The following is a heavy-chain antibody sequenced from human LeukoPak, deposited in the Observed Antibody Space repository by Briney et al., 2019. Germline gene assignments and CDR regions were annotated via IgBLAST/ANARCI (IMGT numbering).Heavy chain of an antibody. CDR2: INPNSGGT. CDR3: ARASGRYSDAFDI. J-gene: IGHJ3*02. V-gene: IGHV1-2*02. D-gene: IGHD1-26*01. Sequence: ASVKVSCTASGYTFTGYYMHWVRQAPGQGLEWMGWINPNSGGTNYAQNFQGRVTMTRDTSISTAYMELSRLRSDDTALYYCARASGRYSDAFDIWGQGTMVTVSS. CDR1: GYTFTGYY.